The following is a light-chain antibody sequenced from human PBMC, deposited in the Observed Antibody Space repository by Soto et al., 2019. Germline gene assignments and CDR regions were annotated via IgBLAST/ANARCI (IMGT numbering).Light chain of an antibody. Sequence: DTVMTQSPPTLSVSPGERATLSCRASQSVNSNLAWYQQKSGQAPRLLIYGASTRATGIPVRFSGSGSGTEFTLTISSLQSEDSAVYYCQQYTYWPWTLGQGTKVEIK. V-gene: IGKV3-15*01. CDR1: QSVNSN. J-gene: IGKJ1*01. CDR3: QQYTYWPWT. CDR2: GAS.